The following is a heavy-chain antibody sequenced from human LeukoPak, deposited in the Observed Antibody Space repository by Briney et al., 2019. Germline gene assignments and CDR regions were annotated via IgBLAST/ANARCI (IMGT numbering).Heavy chain of an antibody. Sequence: GESLKISCKGSGYSFNMYWIGWVRQMPGKGLEWMGIIYPGDSDTRYSPSFQGQVTISADKSISTAYLQWSSLKPSDTANYYCARAWSCSGGSCYAEDWGQGTLVTVSS. D-gene: IGHD2-15*01. CDR1: GYSFNMYW. CDR2: IYPGDSDT. J-gene: IGHJ4*02. CDR3: ARAWSCSGGSCYAED. V-gene: IGHV5-51*01.